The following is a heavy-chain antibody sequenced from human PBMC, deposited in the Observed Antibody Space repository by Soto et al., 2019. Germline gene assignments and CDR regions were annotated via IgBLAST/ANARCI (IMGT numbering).Heavy chain of an antibody. Sequence: SETLSLTCTVSGGSFSSYYWSWIRQPPGKGLERIGHIYYSGRTNYNPSLKSRVTVSGDTSKNQLSLKLSSVTAADTAVYYCARDYYYDSRGYPGAYYYGMDVWGQGTTVTVSS. CDR2: IYYSGRT. CDR1: GGSFSSYY. D-gene: IGHD3-22*01. V-gene: IGHV4-59*01. CDR3: ARDYYYDSRGYPGAYYYGMDV. J-gene: IGHJ6*02.